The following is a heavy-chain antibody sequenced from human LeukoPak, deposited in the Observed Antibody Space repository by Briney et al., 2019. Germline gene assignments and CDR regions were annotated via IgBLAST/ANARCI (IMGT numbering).Heavy chain of an antibody. CDR3: ARAPYYYDSSVYPPGFDY. CDR2: INPNSGGT. D-gene: IGHD3-22*01. J-gene: IGHJ4*02. Sequence: ASVKVSCKASGYTFTGYYMHWVRQAPGQGLEWMGWINPNSGGTNYAQKFQGRVTMTRDTSISTAYMELGRLRSDDTAVYYCARAPYYYDSSVYPPGFDYWGQGSLVTVSS. CDR1: GYTFTGYY. V-gene: IGHV1-2*02.